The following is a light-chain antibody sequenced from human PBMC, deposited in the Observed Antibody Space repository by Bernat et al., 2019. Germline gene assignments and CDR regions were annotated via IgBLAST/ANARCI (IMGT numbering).Light chain of an antibody. J-gene: IGKJ3*01. Sequence: GDRVTITCRASQDIDDSLSLYQQKPGKAPKLLIYTASILQRGVPSRFSGRGSGTAFTLTISSLQPEDFAVYYCLQGYRNTFTFGPGNTLDVK. CDR1: QDIDDS. CDR2: TAS. V-gene: IGKV1-6*02. CDR3: LQGYRNTFT.